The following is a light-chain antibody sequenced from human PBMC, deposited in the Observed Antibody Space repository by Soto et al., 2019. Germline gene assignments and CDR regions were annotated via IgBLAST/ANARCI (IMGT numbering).Light chain of an antibody. CDR1: QSVSSSY. J-gene: IGKJ1*01. Sequence: EVVLTQSPGTLSLSPGERTTLSCRASQSVSSSYLAWYQQKPCQAPRLLIYAASTRATGIADRFSGSGSGTDFTLTISRLEAEDCAGYYCQQYGSSRCTFGQGTKVEIK. CDR2: AAS. V-gene: IGKV3-20*01. CDR3: QQYGSSRCT.